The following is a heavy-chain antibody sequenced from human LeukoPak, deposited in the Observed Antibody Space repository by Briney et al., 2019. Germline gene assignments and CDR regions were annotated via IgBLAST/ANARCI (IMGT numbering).Heavy chain of an antibody. Sequence: ASVTVSFKVSGYTLTELSMHWVRQAPGKGLEWVGGFDPEDGETIYAQKFQGRVTMTEDTSTDTAYMELSSLRSEDTAVYYCASYSRGINAFDIWGQGTMVTVSS. CDR1: GYTLTELS. D-gene: IGHD2-15*01. J-gene: IGHJ3*02. CDR2: FDPEDGET. CDR3: ASYSRGINAFDI. V-gene: IGHV1-24*01.